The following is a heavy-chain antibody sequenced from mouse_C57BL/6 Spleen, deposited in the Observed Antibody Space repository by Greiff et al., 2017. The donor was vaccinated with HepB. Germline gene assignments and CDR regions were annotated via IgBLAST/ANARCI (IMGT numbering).Heavy chain of an antibody. CDR1: GFTFSNSA. CDR3: TREYDGFDY. J-gene: IGHJ2*01. Sequence: EVHLVESGEGLVKPGGSLKLSCAASGFTFSNSAMSWVRQTPEKRLEWVAYISGGGDYIYYTDTVKGRFTISRDNARNTLYLQMSSLKSEDTAMYYCTREYDGFDYWGQGSTLTVSS. CDR2: ISGGGDYI. V-gene: IGHV5-9-1*02. D-gene: IGHD2-3*01.